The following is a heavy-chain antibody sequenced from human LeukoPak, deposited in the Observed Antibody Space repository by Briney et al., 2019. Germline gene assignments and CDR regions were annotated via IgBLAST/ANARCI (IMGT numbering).Heavy chain of an antibody. D-gene: IGHD6-6*01. CDR1: GFTFSSYG. J-gene: IGHJ5*02. CDR3: AKDSDLSSSTWFDP. V-gene: IGHV3-33*06. Sequence: QPGRSLRLSCAASGFTFSSYGMHWVRQAPGKGLEWVAVIWYDGSNKYYADSVKGRFTIPRDNSKNTLYLQMNSLRAEDTAVYYCAKDSDLSSSTWFDPWGQGTLVTVSS. CDR2: IWYDGSNK.